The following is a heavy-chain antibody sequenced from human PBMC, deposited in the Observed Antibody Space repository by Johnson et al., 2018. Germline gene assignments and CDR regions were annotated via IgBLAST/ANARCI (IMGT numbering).Heavy chain of an antibody. CDR2: MNPDSGNT. D-gene: IGHD1-1*01. CDR3: ARDLEWGGYYYYYYLDV. CDR1: GYTFTSYD. J-gene: IGHJ6*03. Sequence: QVQLVQSGAEVKKPGASVKVSCKASGYTFTSYDINWVRQATGQGLEWMGWMNPDSGNTGFAQKFQGRVTMTRNTSIGTAYMELSSLRSEDTAVYYCARDLEWGGYYYYYYLDVWGKGTTVTVSS. V-gene: IGHV1-8*01.